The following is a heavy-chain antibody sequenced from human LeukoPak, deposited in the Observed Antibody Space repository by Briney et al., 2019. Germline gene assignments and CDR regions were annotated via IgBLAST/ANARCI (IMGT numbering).Heavy chain of an antibody. CDR1: GYTFTDYA. J-gene: IGHJ4*02. CDR2: INAGNGDT. V-gene: IGHV1-3*01. D-gene: IGHD4-17*01. CDR3: ARDRWVTTVNFDY. Sequence: ASVKVSCKASGYTFTDYAIHWVRQAPGQRLKWMGWINAGNGDTKYSQKFQGRVTITRDTSASTAYMEVSSLRSEDTAVYYCARDRWVTTVNFDYWGQGTLVTVSS.